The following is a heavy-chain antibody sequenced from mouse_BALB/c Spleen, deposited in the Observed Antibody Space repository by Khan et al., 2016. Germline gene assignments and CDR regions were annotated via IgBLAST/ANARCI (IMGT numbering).Heavy chain of an antibody. CDR3: ADSYYAMDY. J-gene: IGHJ4*01. V-gene: IGHV9-3-1*01. CDR2: INTYTGEP. Sequence: IQLVQSGPELKKPGETVKISCKASGYTFTNYGMNWVKQAPGKGLKWMGWINTYTGEPTYADDFKGRFAFSLETSDSTAYLQINNLKNEDTATYFCADSYYAMDYWGQGTSVTVSS. CDR1: GYTFTNYG.